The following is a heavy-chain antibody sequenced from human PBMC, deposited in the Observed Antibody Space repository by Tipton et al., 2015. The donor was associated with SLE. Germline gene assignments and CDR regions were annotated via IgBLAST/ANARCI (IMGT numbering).Heavy chain of an antibody. CDR3: AREVRQLLIYFDS. J-gene: IGHJ4*02. Sequence: TLSLTCTVSGGSISSRNYYWAWIRQPPGKGLEWIGSIYYSGNTYYNPSLKNRVTISVDTSKNQFSLKLSSVTAADTAVYFCAREVRQLLIYFDSWGQGTLVTVSS. D-gene: IGHD6-6*01. CDR2: IYYSGNT. CDR1: GGSISSRNYY. V-gene: IGHV4-39*07.